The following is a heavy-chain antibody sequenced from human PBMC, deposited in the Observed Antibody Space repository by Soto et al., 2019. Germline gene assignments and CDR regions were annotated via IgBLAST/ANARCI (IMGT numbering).Heavy chain of an antibody. CDR3: ARDPIGGGAPYYFDY. CDR1: GYTFTDYY. Sequence: ASVKVSCKASGYTFTDYYMYWVRQAPGQGPEWMGGINPNSGGAIYAQKFQGRVTMTRGTSISTAYMELSRLTSDDTAVYYCARDPIGGGAPYYFDYWGQGTLVTVSS. V-gene: IGHV1-2*02. CDR2: INPNSGGA. J-gene: IGHJ4*02. D-gene: IGHD3-16*01.